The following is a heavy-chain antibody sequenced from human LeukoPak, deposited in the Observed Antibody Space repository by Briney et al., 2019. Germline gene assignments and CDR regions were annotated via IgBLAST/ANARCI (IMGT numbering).Heavy chain of an antibody. CDR3: ARDRYSSSSMDY. D-gene: IGHD6-6*01. V-gene: IGHV3-21*01. CDR2: ISSSSSYI. CDR1: GFTFSSYS. Sequence: GGSLRLPCAASGFTFSSYSMNWVRQAPGKGLEWVSSISSSSSYIYYADSVKGRFTISRDNAKNSLYLQMNSLRAEDTAVYYCARDRYSSSSMDYWGQGTLVTVSS. J-gene: IGHJ4*02.